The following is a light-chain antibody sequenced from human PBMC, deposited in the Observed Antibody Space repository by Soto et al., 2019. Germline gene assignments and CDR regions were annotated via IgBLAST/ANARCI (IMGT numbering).Light chain of an antibody. CDR2: AAS. CDR3: QQANSFQLT. CDR1: QDINNW. V-gene: IGKV1-12*01. Sequence: DIQITQSPSSVSASVGDRVTITCRASQDINNWLAWYQQKPGKAPKLLIYAASTLQSGVPSRFSGSGSGTDFTLTISRLQPEDFATYSCQQANSFQLTFGGGTRVEIK. J-gene: IGKJ4*01.